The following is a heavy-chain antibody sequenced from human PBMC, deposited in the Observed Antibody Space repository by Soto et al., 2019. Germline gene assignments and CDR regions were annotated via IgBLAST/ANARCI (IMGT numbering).Heavy chain of an antibody. V-gene: IGHV5-51*01. Sequence: DVQLVQSGAEVKKPGESLKISCKGSGYSFTTYWIGWVRQMPGKGLEGMVIIYPGDSDTRYSPSFQGQVTISADKSINTTYLQWSSLKASDTAIYYFARQAAAGKYYYAMDVWGQGTTVTVSS. CDR3: ARQAAAGKYYYAMDV. CDR2: IYPGDSDT. J-gene: IGHJ6*02. CDR1: GYSFTTYW. D-gene: IGHD6-13*01.